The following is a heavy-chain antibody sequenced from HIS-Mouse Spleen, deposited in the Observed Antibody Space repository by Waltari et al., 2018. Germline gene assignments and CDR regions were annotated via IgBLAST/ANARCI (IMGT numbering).Heavy chain of an antibody. Sequence: EVQLVESGGGLVKPGGSLRLSCAASGFTFSTAWMSWVRQAPGKGLEWVGRIKSKTDGGTTDYAAPVKGRFTISRDDSKNTLYLQMNSLKTEDTAVYYCTTEGIAVAGTRLDYWGQGTLVTVSS. CDR1: GFTFSTAW. V-gene: IGHV3-15*01. CDR2: IKSKTDGGTT. D-gene: IGHD6-19*01. J-gene: IGHJ4*02. CDR3: TTEGIAVAGTRLDY.